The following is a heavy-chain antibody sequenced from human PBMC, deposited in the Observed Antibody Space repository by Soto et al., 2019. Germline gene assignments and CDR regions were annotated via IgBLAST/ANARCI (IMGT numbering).Heavy chain of an antibody. CDR1: GGSISSGDYY. V-gene: IGHV4-30-4*01. CDR3: ARDYGGNYYFDY. CDR2: IYYSGST. D-gene: IGHD4-17*01. J-gene: IGHJ4*02. Sequence: PSETLSLTCTVSGGSISSGDYYWSWIRQPPGKGLEWIGYIYYSGSTYYNPSLKSRVTISVDTSKNQFSLKLSSVTAADTAVYYCARDYGGNYYFDYWGQGTLVTVSS.